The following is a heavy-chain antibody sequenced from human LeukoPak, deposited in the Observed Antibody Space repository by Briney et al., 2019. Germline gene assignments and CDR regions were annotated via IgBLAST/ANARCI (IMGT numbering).Heavy chain of an antibody. J-gene: IGHJ5*02. CDR1: GYTFTSYG. V-gene: IGHV1-18*01. D-gene: IGHD3-3*01. Sequence: ASVKVSCKASGYTFTSYGISWVRQAPGQGLEWMGWISAYNGNTNYAQKLQGRVTMTTDTSTSTAYVELRSLRSDDTAVYYCARDPMEWLLDNWFDPWGQGTLVTVSS. CDR3: ARDPMEWLLDNWFDP. CDR2: ISAYNGNT.